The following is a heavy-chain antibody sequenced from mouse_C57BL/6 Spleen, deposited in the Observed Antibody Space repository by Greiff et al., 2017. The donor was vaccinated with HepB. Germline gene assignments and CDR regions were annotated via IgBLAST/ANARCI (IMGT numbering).Heavy chain of an antibody. Sequence: EVQLQESGPGLVKPSQSLSLTCSVTGYSITSGYYWNWIRQFPGNKLEWMGYISYDGSNNYNPSLKNRISITRDTSKNQFFLKLNSVTTEDTATYYCARDRLGKGDFAYWGQGTLVTVSA. CDR3: ARDRLGKGDFAY. D-gene: IGHD4-1*01. CDR1: GYSITSGYY. CDR2: ISYDGSN. V-gene: IGHV3-6*01. J-gene: IGHJ3*01.